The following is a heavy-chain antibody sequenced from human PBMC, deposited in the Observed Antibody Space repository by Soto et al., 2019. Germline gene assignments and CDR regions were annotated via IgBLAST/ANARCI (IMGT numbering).Heavy chain of an antibody. Sequence: ASVMVSCEASGYTFTSYAMHWVRQAPGQRLEWMGWINAGNGNTKYSQKFQGRVTITRDTSASTAYMELSSLRSEDTAVYYCARDGVAAAGPLAYWGQGTLVPVSS. J-gene: IGHJ4*02. V-gene: IGHV1-3*01. CDR1: GYTFTSYA. CDR3: ARDGVAAAGPLAY. D-gene: IGHD6-13*01. CDR2: INAGNGNT.